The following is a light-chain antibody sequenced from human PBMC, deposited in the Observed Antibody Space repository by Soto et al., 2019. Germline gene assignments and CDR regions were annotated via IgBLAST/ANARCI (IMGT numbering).Light chain of an antibody. Sequence: QAVVTQPPSASGTPGQRVTISCSGSSSNIGTYGVNWYQQLPGTAPKFLIYSNNLRPSGVPDRFSGSKSGTSASLAISGLQSEDEADYYCATWDDSLNAVLFGVGTKLTVL. CDR1: SSNIGTYG. J-gene: IGLJ2*01. CDR2: SNN. V-gene: IGLV1-44*01. CDR3: ATWDDSLNAVL.